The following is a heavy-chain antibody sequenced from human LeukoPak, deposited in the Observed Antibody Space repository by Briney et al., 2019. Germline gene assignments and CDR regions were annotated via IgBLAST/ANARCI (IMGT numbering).Heavy chain of an antibody. CDR2: IYYSGST. D-gene: IGHD3-3*01. J-gene: IGHJ5*02. CDR1: GGSISSSSYY. CDR3: ARAIPAGILSWSGYYNNWFDP. Sequence: SETLSLTCTVSGGSISSSSYYWGWIRQPPGKGLEWIGSIYYSGSTYYNPSLKSRVTISVDTSKNQFSLKLSSVTAADTAVYYCARAIPAGILSWSGYYNNWFDPWGQGTLVTVSS. V-gene: IGHV4-39*07.